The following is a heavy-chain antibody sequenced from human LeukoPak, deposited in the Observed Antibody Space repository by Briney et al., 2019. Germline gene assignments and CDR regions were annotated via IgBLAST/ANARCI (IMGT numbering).Heavy chain of an antibody. CDR2: VNHSGGT. Sequence: PETLSPTCAVYGGPFNGYYWSLIRQHPGKGLEWIGEVNHSGGTNYNPSLKSQVTISFDTSKNQFSLKLSSVTAADTVVYYCATSVLDYGDYQLVSSYFDYWGQGTLVTVSS. D-gene: IGHD4-17*01. V-gene: IGHV4-34*01. CDR1: GGPFNGYY. CDR3: ATSVLDYGDYQLVSSYFDY. J-gene: IGHJ4*02.